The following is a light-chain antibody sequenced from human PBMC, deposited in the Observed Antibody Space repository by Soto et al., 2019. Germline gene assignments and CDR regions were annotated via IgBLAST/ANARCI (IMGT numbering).Light chain of an antibody. CDR2: SNN. V-gene: IGLV1-44*01. CDR3: AAWDDSLNGVV. J-gene: IGLJ2*01. CDR1: SSNIGSNT. Sequence: QSVLTQPPSASGTPGRRVTISCSGSSSNIGSNTVNWYQQLPGTAPKLLIYSNNQRPSGVPDRFSGSKSGTSASLAISGLQSEDEADYYCAAWDDSLNGVVFGGGTKVTV.